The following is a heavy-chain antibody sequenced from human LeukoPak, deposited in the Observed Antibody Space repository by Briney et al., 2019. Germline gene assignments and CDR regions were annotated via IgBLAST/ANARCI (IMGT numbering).Heavy chain of an antibody. D-gene: IGHD3-22*01. J-gene: IGHJ4*02. V-gene: IGHV1-2*02. CDR1: GYSFTGYY. CDR3: ARGVVITTGYFDY. Sequence: GASVKVSCKASGYSFTGYYMQWVRQAPGQGLEWMGWINPNSGVTDYAQKFQGRVTMTRDASISTAYMELSRLTSDDTAMYYCARGVVITTGYFDYWGQGTLVTVSS. CDR2: INPNSGVT.